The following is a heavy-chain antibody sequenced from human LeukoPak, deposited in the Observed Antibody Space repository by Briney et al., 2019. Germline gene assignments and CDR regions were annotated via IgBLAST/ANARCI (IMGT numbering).Heavy chain of an antibody. CDR1: GYTLTSYY. V-gene: IGHV1-46*01. CDR3: AMALNVDIVLDY. CDR2: INPSGGST. D-gene: IGHD5-12*01. J-gene: IGHJ4*02. Sequence: ASVKVSCKASGYTLTSYYMHWVRRAPGQGLEWMGIINPSGGSTSYAQKFQGRVTMTRDMSTSTVYMELSSLRSEDTAIYYCAMALNVDIVLDYWGQGTLVTVSS.